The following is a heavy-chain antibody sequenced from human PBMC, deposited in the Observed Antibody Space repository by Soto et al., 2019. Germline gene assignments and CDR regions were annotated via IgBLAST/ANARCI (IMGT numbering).Heavy chain of an antibody. CDR2: FDPEDGET. J-gene: IGHJ5*02. Sequence: QVQLVQSGAEVKKPGASVKVSCKVSGYTLTELSMHWVRQAPGKGLEWMGGFDPEDGETIYAQKFQGRVTMTEDTSTDTAYMELSNLRSEDTAVYYGATVRQYQLLSLDGFDPWGQGPLVTVSS. V-gene: IGHV1-24*01. CDR1: GYTLTELS. D-gene: IGHD2-2*01. CDR3: ATVRQYQLLSLDGFDP.